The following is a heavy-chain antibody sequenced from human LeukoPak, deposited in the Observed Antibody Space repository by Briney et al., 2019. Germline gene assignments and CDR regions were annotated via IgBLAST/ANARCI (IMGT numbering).Heavy chain of an antibody. Sequence: GGSLRLSCADSGFTFSSYAMSWVRQAPGKGLEWVSAISVSGDTTYYADSVKGRFTISRDNSKNTLYLQMSGLRAEDMAVYYCAKVASYWYFDLWGRGTLVTVSS. J-gene: IGHJ2*01. V-gene: IGHV3-23*01. CDR2: ISVSGDTT. CDR3: AKVASYWYFDL. CDR1: GFTFSSYA.